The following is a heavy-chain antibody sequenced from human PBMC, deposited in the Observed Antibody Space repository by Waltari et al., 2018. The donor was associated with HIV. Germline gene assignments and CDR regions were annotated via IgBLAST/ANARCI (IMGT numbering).Heavy chain of an antibody. Sequence: QVHLVQSGAEMKKPGASVNVSCKASGYTFISYGIRWVRQAPGTGLEWMGWISTYNANTNYARSLQGRVTMTTDTSTTTAYMELRSLTSDDTAVYYCARDGLRYSGTFYSDYWGQGTLVTVSS. CDR1: GYTFISYG. V-gene: IGHV1-18*01. D-gene: IGHD1-26*01. CDR3: ARDGLRYSGTFYSDY. CDR2: ISTYNANT. J-gene: IGHJ4*02.